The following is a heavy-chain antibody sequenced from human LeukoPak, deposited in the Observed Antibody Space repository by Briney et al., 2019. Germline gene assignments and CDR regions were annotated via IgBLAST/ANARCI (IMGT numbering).Heavy chain of an antibody. J-gene: IGHJ6*03. D-gene: IGHD1-1*01. CDR3: ARVSWFPGTSYYYMDV. Sequence: SETLSLTCTVSGGSISSYYWSWIRQPPGKGLEWFGYIHDSGTTNYNPSLKSRVTISVDTSKNQFSLKVSSVTAADTAVYYCARVSWFPGTSYYYMDVWGKGTTVTVSS. V-gene: IGHV4-59*01. CDR2: IHDSGTT. CDR1: GGSISSYY.